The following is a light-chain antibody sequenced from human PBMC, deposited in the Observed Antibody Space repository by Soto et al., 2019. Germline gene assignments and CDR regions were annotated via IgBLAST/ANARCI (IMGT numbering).Light chain of an antibody. J-gene: IGLJ1*01. V-gene: IGLV1-40*01. Sequence: QSVLTQPPSVSGAPGQRVTISCTGSSSNIGAGYDVHWYQQRPGTAPKLLIHGNSNRPSGVPDRFSGSKSGTSASLAITGLQAEDEADYYCQSYDSSLSGSVFGTGTKLTVL. CDR1: SSNIGAGYD. CDR2: GNS. CDR3: QSYDSSLSGSV.